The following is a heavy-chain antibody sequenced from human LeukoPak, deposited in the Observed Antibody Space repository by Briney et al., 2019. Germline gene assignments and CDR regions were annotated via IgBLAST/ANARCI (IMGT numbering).Heavy chain of an antibody. J-gene: IGHJ4*02. V-gene: IGHV4-34*01. CDR1: GGSFSGYY. D-gene: IGHD4-17*01. Sequence: SETLSLTCAVYGGSFSGYYWSWIRQPPGKGLEWIGEINHSGSTNYNPSLKSRVTISVDTSKNQFSLKLSSVTAADTAVYCCAFGDYVIYYWGQGTLVTVSS. CDR3: AFGDYVIYY. CDR2: INHSGST.